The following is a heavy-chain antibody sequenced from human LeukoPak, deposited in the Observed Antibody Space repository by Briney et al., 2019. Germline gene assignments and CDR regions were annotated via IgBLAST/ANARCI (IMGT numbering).Heavy chain of an antibody. V-gene: IGHV1-2*02. Sequence: ASVKVSCKASGYTFTGYYMHWVRQAPGQGLEWMGWINPNSGGTNYAQKFQGRVTMTRDTSISTAYMELSRLRSDDTAVYYCAGDYYGSGSYYNYWGQGTLVTVSS. D-gene: IGHD3-10*01. CDR1: GYTFTGYY. J-gene: IGHJ4*02. CDR2: INPNSGGT. CDR3: AGDYYGSGSYYNY.